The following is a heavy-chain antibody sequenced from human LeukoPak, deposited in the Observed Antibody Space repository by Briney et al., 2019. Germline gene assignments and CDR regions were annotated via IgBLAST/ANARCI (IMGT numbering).Heavy chain of an antibody. CDR2: IYHTGST. J-gene: IGHJ4*02. CDR3: ARANYFDY. V-gene: IGHV4-59*01. CDR1: GGSISSYY. Sequence: PSETLSLTCTVSGGSISSYYWSWFRQSPGTGLEWIGSIYHTGSTNYNPSLKSRVTISVDKSKNQFSLKLSSLIAADTAVYYCARANYFDYWGQGTLVTVSS.